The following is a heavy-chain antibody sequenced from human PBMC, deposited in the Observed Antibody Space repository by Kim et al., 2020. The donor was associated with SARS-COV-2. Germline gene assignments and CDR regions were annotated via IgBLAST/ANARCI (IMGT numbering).Heavy chain of an antibody. J-gene: IGHJ4*02. CDR3: ARNSPSGSGYYYVSFDY. CDR1: GGTFSSYA. D-gene: IGHD3-22*01. V-gene: IGHV1-69*13. Sequence: SVKVSCKASGGTFSSYAISWVRQAPGQGLEWMGGIVPIFGTANYAQKFQGRVTITADESTSTAYMELSSLRSEDTAVYYCARNSPSGSGYYYVSFDYWGQGTLVTVSS. CDR2: IVPIFGTA.